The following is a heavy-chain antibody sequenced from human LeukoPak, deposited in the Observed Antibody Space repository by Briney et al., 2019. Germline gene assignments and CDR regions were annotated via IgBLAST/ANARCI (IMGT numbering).Heavy chain of an antibody. CDR3: ARLPYCGGDCYPNWFDP. V-gene: IGHV5-51*01. J-gene: IGHJ5*02. CDR1: GYRFSSDW. CDR2: IYPGDSDT. Sequence: GESLKISCKGSGYRFSSDWIGWVRQMPGKGLECMGVIYPGDSDTRYSPSSQGQVTISVDRSISTAYLQWSSLKASDTAMYYCARLPYCGGDCYPNWFDPWGQGTLVTVSS. D-gene: IGHD2-21*02.